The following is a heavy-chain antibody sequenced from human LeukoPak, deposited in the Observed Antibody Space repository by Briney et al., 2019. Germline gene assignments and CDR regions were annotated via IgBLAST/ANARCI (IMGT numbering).Heavy chain of an antibody. Sequence: GASVKVSCKASGYTFTGYYMHWARQAPGQGLEWMGWINPNSGSTNYAQKFQGRVTMTRDTSISTAYMELGRLRSDDTAVYYCARATGTDFDYWGQGTLVTVSS. CDR2: INPNSGST. V-gene: IGHV1-2*02. D-gene: IGHD3-9*01. CDR1: GYTFTGYY. J-gene: IGHJ4*02. CDR3: ARATGTDFDY.